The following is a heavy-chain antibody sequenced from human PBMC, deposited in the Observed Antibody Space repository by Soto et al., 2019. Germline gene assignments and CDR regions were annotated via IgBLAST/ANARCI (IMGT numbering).Heavy chain of an antibody. V-gene: IGHV4-34*01. CDR2: INDSGDI. J-gene: IGHJ6*03. Sequence: QVQLQQWGAGLLKPSETLSLTCAVYGGSFSGYQWSWIRQTPGKGLEWIGGINDSGDINYNPSLTSRVTILVDSPKQQISLRLSSVTAADTAVYYCARGLILWFGELSRRGGYYYYMDVWGKGTTVTVSS. D-gene: IGHD3-10*01. CDR1: GGSFSGYQ. CDR3: ARGLILWFGELSRRGGYYYYMDV.